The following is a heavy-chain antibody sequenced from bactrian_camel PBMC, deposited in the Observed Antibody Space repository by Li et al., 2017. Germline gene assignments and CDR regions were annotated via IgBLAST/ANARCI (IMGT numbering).Heavy chain of an antibody. J-gene: IGHJ4*01. CDR1: GFTFSLYQ. Sequence: HVQLVESGGGLVQAGGSLRLSCAASGFTFSLYQMSWVRQAPGKGLEWVSMIYNDGSKTYYADSVKGRFAISRDNAKNTLYLQMNTLKTEDTAVYYCATGAPLGAGPDAFPRGQGTQVTVS. V-gene: IGHV3-2*01. CDR3: ATGAPLGAGPDAFP. D-gene: IGHD1*01. CDR2: IYNDGSKT.